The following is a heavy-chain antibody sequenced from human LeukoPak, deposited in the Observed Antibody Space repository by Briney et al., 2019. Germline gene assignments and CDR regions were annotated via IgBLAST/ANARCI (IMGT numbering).Heavy chain of an antibody. CDR3: AREDSGISDNAFDI. J-gene: IGHJ3*02. V-gene: IGHV4-39*07. Sequence: SETLSLTCTVSGGSISTANYYWGWVRQPPGKGLEWIGNIFYSGSTYYSPPLKSRLTISLDTSRNQFSLRLNSVTAADTAMYYCAREDSGISDNAFDIWGQGTMVTISS. CDR1: GGSISTANYY. D-gene: IGHD1-26*01. CDR2: IFYSGST.